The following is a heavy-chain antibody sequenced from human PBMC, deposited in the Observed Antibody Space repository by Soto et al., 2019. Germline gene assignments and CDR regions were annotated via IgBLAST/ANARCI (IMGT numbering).Heavy chain of an antibody. D-gene: IGHD3-3*01. V-gene: IGHV3-23*01. J-gene: IGHJ4*02. CDR3: AKDTGRFLEWLLAY. CDR2: ISGSGGST. Sequence: GGALRLSCAASVFTFSSYAMSWVRQAPGKGLEWVSAISGSGGSTYYADSVKGRFTISRDNSKNTLYLQMNSLRAEDTAVYYCAKDTGRFLEWLLAYWGQGTLVTVSS. CDR1: VFTFSSYA.